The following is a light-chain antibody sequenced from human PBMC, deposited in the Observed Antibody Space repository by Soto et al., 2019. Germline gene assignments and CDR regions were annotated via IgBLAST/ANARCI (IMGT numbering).Light chain of an antibody. V-gene: IGLV4-69*01. CDR3: QTWATGIQV. J-gene: IGLJ3*02. CDR2: VNSDGSH. CDR1: SGHGTYS. Sequence: QPVLTQSPSASASLGASVKLTCTLTSGHGTYSIAWHQLQPDKGPRYLMKVNSDGSHSKGDGIPDRFSGSSSGTERYLTISSLQSEDEADYYCQTWATGIQVFGGGTKLTVL.